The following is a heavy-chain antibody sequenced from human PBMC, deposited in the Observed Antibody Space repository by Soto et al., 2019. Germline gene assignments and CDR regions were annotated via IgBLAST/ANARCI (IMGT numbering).Heavy chain of an antibody. CDR2: IIPIFGTA. Sequence: QVQLVQSGAEVKKPGSSVKVSCKASGGTFSSYAISWVRQAPGQGLEWMGGIIPIFGTANYAQKFQGRVTITADESTSTAYMGLSSLRSEDTAVYYCARDDCSGGSCYFDYWGQGTLVTVSS. V-gene: IGHV1-69*01. CDR1: GGTFSSYA. J-gene: IGHJ4*02. CDR3: ARDDCSGGSCYFDY. D-gene: IGHD2-15*01.